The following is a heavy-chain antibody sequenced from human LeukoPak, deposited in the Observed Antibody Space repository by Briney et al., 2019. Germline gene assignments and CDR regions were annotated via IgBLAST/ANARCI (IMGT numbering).Heavy chain of an antibody. CDR3: ARDSDYVWGSYRY. CDR2: IYTSGST. V-gene: IGHV4-61*02. CDR1: GGSISSASYY. D-gene: IGHD3-16*02. J-gene: IGHJ4*02. Sequence: PSQTLSLTCTVSGGSISSASYYWSWIRQPAGKGLEWIGRIYTSGSTNYNPSLKSRVTISVDTSKNQFSLKLNSVTAADTAVYYCARDSDYVWGSYRYWGQGTLVTVSS.